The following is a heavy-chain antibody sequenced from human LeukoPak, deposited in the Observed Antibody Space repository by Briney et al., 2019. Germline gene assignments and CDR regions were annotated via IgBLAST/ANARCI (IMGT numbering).Heavy chain of an antibody. CDR3: ARQRADYFYHYLDV. Sequence: SETLSLTCTVSGGSISSSSYYWDWIRQPPGKGLEWIGNVYYGGNTFYNSSLESRVTISVDMSKNQFSLKLTSLTAADTAVYYCARQRADYFYHYLDVWGKGTSVTASS. CDR2: VYYGGNT. V-gene: IGHV4-39*01. J-gene: IGHJ6*03. CDR1: GGSISSSSYY.